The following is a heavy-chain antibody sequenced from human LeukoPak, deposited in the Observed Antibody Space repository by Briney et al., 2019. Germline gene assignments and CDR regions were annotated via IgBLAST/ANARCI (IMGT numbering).Heavy chain of an antibody. J-gene: IGHJ4*02. V-gene: IGHV4-59*12. D-gene: IGHD3-3*01. CDR3: ARVGYDFWSGYYLDY. CDR2: IHYGVSP. CDR1: GDSISTYY. Sequence: PSETLSLTCTVSGDSISTYYRSWVRQPPGGGLEWLGYIHYGVSPTYNPSLKSRVTMSIDTSRNQFSLKLSSVTAADTAVYYCARVGYDFWSGYYLDYWGQGTLSPSPQ.